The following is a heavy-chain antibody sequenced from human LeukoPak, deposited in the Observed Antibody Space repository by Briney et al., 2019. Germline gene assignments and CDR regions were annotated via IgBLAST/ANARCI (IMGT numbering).Heavy chain of an antibody. Sequence: KPSETLSLTCTVSSRSMSSSSTYCGWIRQPPGKGLDWIGTIHSGGSTYYNPSLKSRVSISVDTSKNQFSLNLSSVAAADRAVYYCARHIRWWDGSGSRGLWDDWAQGTLVTVSS. J-gene: IGHJ4*02. CDR2: IHSGGST. D-gene: IGHD6-19*01. V-gene: IGHV4-39*01. CDR1: SRSMSSSSTY. CDR3: ARHIRWWDGSGSRGLWDD.